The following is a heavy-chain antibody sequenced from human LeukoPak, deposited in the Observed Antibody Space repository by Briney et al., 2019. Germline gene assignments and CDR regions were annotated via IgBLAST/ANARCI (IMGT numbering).Heavy chain of an antibody. Sequence: PGGSLRLSCAASGFTFSSFAMHWVRQAPGKGLEWVAVISYDGSNQYSADSVKGRFTISRDNSKNTLYLQVNSLRAEDTAVYYCASDPFDYWGQGTLVTVSS. J-gene: IGHJ4*02. V-gene: IGHV3-30-3*01. CDR3: ASDPFDY. CDR1: GFTFSSFA. CDR2: ISYDGSNQ.